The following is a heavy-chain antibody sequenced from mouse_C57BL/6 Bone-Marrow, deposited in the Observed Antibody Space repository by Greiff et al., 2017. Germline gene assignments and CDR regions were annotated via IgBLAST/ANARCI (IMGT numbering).Heavy chain of an antibody. D-gene: IGHD1-1*01. V-gene: IGHV1-69*01. CDR1: GYTFTSYW. CDR2: IDPSDSYT. Sequence: QVHVKQPGAELVMPGASVKLSCKASGYTFTSYWMHWVKQRPGQGLEWIGEIDPSDSYTNYNQKFKGKSTLTVDKSSSTAYMQLSSLTSEDSAVYYCAREGLLRSYWYFDVWGTGTTVTVTS. J-gene: IGHJ1*03. CDR3: AREGLLRSYWYFDV.